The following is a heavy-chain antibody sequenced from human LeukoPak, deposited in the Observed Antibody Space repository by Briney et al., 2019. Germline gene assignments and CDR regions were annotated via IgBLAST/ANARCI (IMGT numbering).Heavy chain of an antibody. CDR1: GFTFSSYW. J-gene: IGHJ6*03. V-gene: IGHV3-30*02. CDR3: AKDRTYGSGSSIYYYYMDV. CDR2: IRYDGSNK. Sequence: GGSLRLSCAASGFTFSSYWMHWVRQAPGKGLEWVSFIRYDGSNKYYADSVKGRFTISRDNSKNTLYLQMNSLRAEDTAVYYCAKDRTYGSGSSIYYYYMDVWGKGTTVTVSS. D-gene: IGHD3-10*01.